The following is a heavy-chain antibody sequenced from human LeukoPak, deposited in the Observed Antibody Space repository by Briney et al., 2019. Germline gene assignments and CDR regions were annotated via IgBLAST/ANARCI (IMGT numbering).Heavy chain of an antibody. V-gene: IGHV4-39*01. CDR3: ARQTGSGLFILP. CDR1: GGSISSSNSY. Sequence: SETLSLTCTVSGGSISSSNSYWGWIRQPPGKGLEWIGSIYYSGNTYYNASLKSQVSISIDASKNQFSLRLTSVTAADTAVYYCARQTGSGLFILPGGQGTLVTVSS. CDR2: IYYSGNT. D-gene: IGHD3/OR15-3a*01. J-gene: IGHJ4*02.